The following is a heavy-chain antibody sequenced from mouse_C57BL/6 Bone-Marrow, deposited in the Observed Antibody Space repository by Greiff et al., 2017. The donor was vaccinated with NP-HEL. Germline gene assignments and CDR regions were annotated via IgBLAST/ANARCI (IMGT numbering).Heavy chain of an antibody. V-gene: IGHV1-26*01. CDR1: GYTFTDYY. Sequence: VQLKQSGPELVKPGASVKISCKASGYTFTDYYMNWVKQSHGKSLEWIGDINPNNGGTSYNQKFKGKATLTVDKSSSTAYMELRSLTSEDSAVYYCARGWAYWYFDVWGTGTTVTVSS. J-gene: IGHJ1*03. CDR2: INPNNGGT. D-gene: IGHD1-1*02. CDR3: ARGWAYWYFDV.